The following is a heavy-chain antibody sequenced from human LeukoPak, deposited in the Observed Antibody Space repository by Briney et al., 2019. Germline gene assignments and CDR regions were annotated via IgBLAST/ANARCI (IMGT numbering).Heavy chain of an antibody. CDR1: GFSFTDYG. Sequence: PGGSLRLSCTASGFSFTDYGMHWIRQAPGKGLEWVAFIEYHGGNTCYSDSVKGRFTISRDISKKTLYLQMNSLRPEYMGIYYCAKETDGYYLCAGNWGRETRVTVSS. D-gene: IGHD2-21*02. J-gene: IGHJ4*02. CDR2: IEYHGGNT. CDR3: AKETDGYYLCAGN. V-gene: IGHV3-30*02.